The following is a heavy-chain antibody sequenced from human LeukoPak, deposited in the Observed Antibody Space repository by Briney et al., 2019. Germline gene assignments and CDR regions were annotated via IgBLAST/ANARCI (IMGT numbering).Heavy chain of an antibody. CDR2: INPNSGGT. CDR1: GYTFTGYY. CDR3: ARGGVRITFGGVIVLDY. Sequence: ASVKVSCKASGYTFTGYYMRWVRQAPGQGLEWMGWINPNSGGTNYAQKFQGRVTMTRDTSISTAYMELSRLRSDDMAVYYCARGGVRITFGGVIVLDYWGQGTLVTVSS. V-gene: IGHV1-2*02. D-gene: IGHD3-16*02. J-gene: IGHJ4*02.